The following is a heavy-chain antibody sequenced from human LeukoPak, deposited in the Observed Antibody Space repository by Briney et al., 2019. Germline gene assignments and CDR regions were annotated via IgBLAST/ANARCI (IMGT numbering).Heavy chain of an antibody. Sequence: PGGSLRLSCAASGFTFSSYAMHWVRQAPGKGLEYVSAISSNGGSTYYANSVKGGFTISRDNSKNTLYLQMGSLRAEDMAVYYCARRCPVLRFLEWLFWGQGTLVTVSS. CDR1: GFTFSSYA. J-gene: IGHJ4*02. D-gene: IGHD3-3*01. V-gene: IGHV3-64*01. CDR2: ISSNGGST. CDR3: ARRCPVLRFLEWLF.